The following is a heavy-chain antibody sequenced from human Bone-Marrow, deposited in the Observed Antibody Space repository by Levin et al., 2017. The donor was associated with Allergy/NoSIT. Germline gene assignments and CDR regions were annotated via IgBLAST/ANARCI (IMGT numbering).Heavy chain of an antibody. CDR3: ARVLGYNAWYFDF. D-gene: IGHD1-1*01. CDR1: GFTFSSYA. Sequence: GESLKISCAVSGFTFSSYAMSWVRQAPGQGLEWVSAISNTGHSTYYADSVKGRFTISRDNSKDTLYLQMHSLRAEDTAVYYCARVLGYNAWYFDFWGRGTLVTASS. J-gene: IGHJ2*01. V-gene: IGHV3-23*01. CDR2: ISNTGHST.